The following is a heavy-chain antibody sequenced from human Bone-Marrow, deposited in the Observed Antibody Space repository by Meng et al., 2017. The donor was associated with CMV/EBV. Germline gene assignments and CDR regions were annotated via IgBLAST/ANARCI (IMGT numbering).Heavy chain of an antibody. D-gene: IGHD3-3*01. CDR1: GFTFSSYS. J-gene: IGHJ6*02. Sequence: GGSLRLSCAASGFTFSSYSMNWVRQAPGKGLEWVSYISSSSSTIYYADSVKGRFTISRDNAKNSLYLQMNSLRAEDTAVYYCARDRSYYDFWSGYYPDYYYYGMDVWAQGTTVTFSS. CDR3: ARDRSYYDFWSGYYPDYYYYGMDV. CDR2: ISSSSSTI. V-gene: IGHV3-48*04.